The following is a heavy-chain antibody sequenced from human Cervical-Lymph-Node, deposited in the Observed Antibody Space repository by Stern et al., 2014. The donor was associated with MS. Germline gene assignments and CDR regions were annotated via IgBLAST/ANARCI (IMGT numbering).Heavy chain of an antibody. CDR1: GFSFSDSS. J-gene: IGHJ4*02. CDR2: IGRTSDTK. CDR3: AGTNNLAV. D-gene: IGHD1/OR15-1a*01. V-gene: IGHV3-48*01. Sequence: VQLVESGGGLVQPGGSLRLSCEASGFSFSDSSMNWVRQAPGKGLEWVSHIGRTSDTKYYADSVEGRFTISRDNARNSLYLQMNSLRAEDPAVYFCAGTNNLAVWGQGTLVTVSS.